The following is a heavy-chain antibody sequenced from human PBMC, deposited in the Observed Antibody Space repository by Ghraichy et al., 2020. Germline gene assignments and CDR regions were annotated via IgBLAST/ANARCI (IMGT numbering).Heavy chain of an antibody. Sequence: SETLSLTCAVYGGSFSGYYWSWIRQPPGKGLEWIGEINHSGSTNYNPSLKSRVTISVDTSKNQFSLKLSSVTAADTAVYYCARYGYPISSRYFDYWGQGTLVTVSS. CDR1: GGSFSGYY. V-gene: IGHV4-34*01. J-gene: IGHJ4*02. CDR3: ARYGYPISSRYFDY. D-gene: IGHD5-24*01. CDR2: INHSGST.